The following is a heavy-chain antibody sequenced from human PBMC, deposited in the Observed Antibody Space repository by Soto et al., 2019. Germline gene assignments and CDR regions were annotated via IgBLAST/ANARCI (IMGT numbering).Heavy chain of an antibody. V-gene: IGHV3-66*01. Sequence: WGSLRLSCAASGFTVSSVYMSWVRQAPGKGLEWVSVIYSGDSTFYADSVKGRFTVSRDDSKNTVNLQMNSPRAEDTAVYYCARDQIAAAGTGYWGQGTLVTVSS. D-gene: IGHD6-13*01. CDR3: ARDQIAAAGTGY. CDR2: IYSGDST. CDR1: GFTVSSVY. J-gene: IGHJ4*02.